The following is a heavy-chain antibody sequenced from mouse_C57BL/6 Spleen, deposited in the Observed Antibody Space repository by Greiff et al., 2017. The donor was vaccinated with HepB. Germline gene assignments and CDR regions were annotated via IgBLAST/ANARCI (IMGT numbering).Heavy chain of an antibody. Sequence: VKLVESGAELVKPGASVKISCKASGYAFSSYWMNWVKQRPGKGLEWIGQIYPGDGDTNYNGKFKGKATLTADKSSSTAYMQLSSLTSEDSAVYFCARQSGSWFAYWGQGTLVTVSA. CDR2: IYPGDGDT. CDR3: ARQSGSWFAY. D-gene: IGHD4-1*01. J-gene: IGHJ3*01. V-gene: IGHV1-80*01. CDR1: GYAFSSYW.